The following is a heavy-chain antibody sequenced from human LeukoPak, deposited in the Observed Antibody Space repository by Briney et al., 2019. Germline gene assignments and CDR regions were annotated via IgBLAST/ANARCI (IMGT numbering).Heavy chain of an antibody. V-gene: IGHV3-23*01. Sequence: GGSLRLSCAASGFAFSSYAMSWVRQAPGKGLEWVSGIVGSGGITYYADSVQGRFTISRDNSKNSVYLQMNSLRDEDTAIYYYAKTTVGYSSGRYPGWPADSWGQGAPVIVSS. CDR1: GFAFSSYA. D-gene: IGHD6-19*01. J-gene: IGHJ4*02. CDR2: IVGSGGIT. CDR3: AKTTVGYSSGRYPGWPADS.